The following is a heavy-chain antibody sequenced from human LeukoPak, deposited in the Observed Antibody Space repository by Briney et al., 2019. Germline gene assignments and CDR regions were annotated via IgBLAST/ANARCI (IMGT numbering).Heavy chain of an antibody. CDR1: GFTFSSYS. Sequence: TGGSLRLSCAASGFTFSSYSMNWVRQAPGKGLEWVSSISSSSSYIYYADLVKGRFTISRDNAKNSLYLQMNSLRAEDTAVYYCARDNSGGYGFDYWGQGTLVTVSS. CDR2: ISSSSSYI. CDR3: ARDNSGGYGFDY. V-gene: IGHV3-21*01. J-gene: IGHJ4*02. D-gene: IGHD2-15*01.